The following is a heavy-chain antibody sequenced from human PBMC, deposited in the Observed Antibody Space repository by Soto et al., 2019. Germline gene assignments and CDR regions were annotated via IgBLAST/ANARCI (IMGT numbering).Heavy chain of an antibody. J-gene: IGHJ3*02. Sequence: GGSLRLSCAASGFTFSSYSMNWVRQAPGKGPEWVSSISSSSSYIYYADSVKGRFTISRDNAKNSLYLQMNSRRAEDTAVYYCARDQTDSSGYYSPAFDIWGQGTMVTVSS. CDR1: GFTFSSYS. V-gene: IGHV3-21*01. D-gene: IGHD3-22*01. CDR2: ISSSSSYI. CDR3: ARDQTDSSGYYSPAFDI.